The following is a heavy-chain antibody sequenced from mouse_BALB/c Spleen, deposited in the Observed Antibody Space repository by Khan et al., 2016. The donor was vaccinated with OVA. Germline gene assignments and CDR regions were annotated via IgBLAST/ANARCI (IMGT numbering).Heavy chain of an antibody. J-gene: IGHJ3*01. D-gene: IGHD1-1*02. Sequence: EVELVESGGGLVKPGGSLKLSCAASGFTFSDYYMYWVRQTPEKRLEWVATISDGGSYTYYPDSVKGRFTISRDNAKNNRYLQMSSLKSEDTAMYYCARAGYGVFAYWGQGTLVTVSA. CDR1: GFTFSDYY. CDR2: ISDGGSYT. CDR3: ARAGYGVFAY. V-gene: IGHV5-4*02.